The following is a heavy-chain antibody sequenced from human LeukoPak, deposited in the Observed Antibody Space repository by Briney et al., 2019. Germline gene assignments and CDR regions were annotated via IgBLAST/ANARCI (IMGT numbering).Heavy chain of an antibody. D-gene: IGHD3-10*01. V-gene: IGHV3-21*01. CDR2: ISGGGGET. CDR1: GFIFSNYG. CDR3: ARARFETMVRGVTPHDY. J-gene: IGHJ4*02. Sequence: AGGSLRLSCAASGFIFSNYGMSWVRQAPGKGLEWVSDISGGGGETHYADSVEGRFTISRDNAKNSLYLQMNSLRAEDTAVYYCARARFETMVRGVTPHDYWGQGTLLTVSS.